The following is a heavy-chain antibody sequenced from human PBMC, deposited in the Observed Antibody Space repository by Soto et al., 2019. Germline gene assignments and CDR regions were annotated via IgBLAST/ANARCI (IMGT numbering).Heavy chain of an antibody. V-gene: IGHV3-23*01. J-gene: IGHJ4*02. D-gene: IGHD1-26*01. CDR2: ISGSGGST. Sequence: GGSLRLSCAASGFTFSSYAMSWVRQAPGKGLEWVSSISGSGGSTYYADSVKGWFTISRDNSKNTLYLQMNSLRAEDTAIYYCAKDLVVGALDYWGQGTLVTVSS. CDR1: GFTFSSYA. CDR3: AKDLVVGALDY.